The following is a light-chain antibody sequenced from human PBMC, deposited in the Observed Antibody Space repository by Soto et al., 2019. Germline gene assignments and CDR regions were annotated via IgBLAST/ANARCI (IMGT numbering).Light chain of an antibody. Sequence: DIQMTQSPSSLSTSVGDRVTITCRASQTINNLLNWYQQKPGKAPDSLIYRASTLQSGVPSRFSGGGSGTEFTLTISNLQPEDFATYYCQQGYSTPITFGHGTRLEIK. V-gene: IGKV1-39*01. J-gene: IGKJ5*01. CDR3: QQGYSTPIT. CDR2: RAS. CDR1: QTINNL.